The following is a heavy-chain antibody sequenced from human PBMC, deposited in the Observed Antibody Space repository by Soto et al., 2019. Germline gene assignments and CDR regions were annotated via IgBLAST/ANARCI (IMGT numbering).Heavy chain of an antibody. CDR3: ASRTRFLEWLFLY. CDR2: IIPIFGTA. V-gene: IGHV1-69*13. J-gene: IGHJ4*01. D-gene: IGHD3-3*01. Sequence: ASVKVSCKASGGTFSSYAISWVRQAPGQGLEWMGGIIPIFGTANYAQKFQGRVTITADESTSTAYMELSSLRSEDTAVYYCASRTRFLEWLFLYWGQGTLVTGLL. CDR1: GGTFSSYA.